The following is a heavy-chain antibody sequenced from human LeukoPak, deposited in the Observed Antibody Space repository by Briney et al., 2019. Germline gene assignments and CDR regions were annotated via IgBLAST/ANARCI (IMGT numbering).Heavy chain of an antibody. CDR2: IYPGDSDT. J-gene: IGHJ5*02. CDR3: ARHVGDWGGDCYPDH. CDR1: GYSFTTYW. Sequence: GESLKISCEGSGYSFTTYWIGWVRQMPGKGLEWMGIIYPGDSDTRYSPSFQGQVTISADKSISTAYVQWSSLKASDTAMYYCARHVGDWGGDCYPDHWGQGTLVTVPS. D-gene: IGHD2-21*02. V-gene: IGHV5-51*01.